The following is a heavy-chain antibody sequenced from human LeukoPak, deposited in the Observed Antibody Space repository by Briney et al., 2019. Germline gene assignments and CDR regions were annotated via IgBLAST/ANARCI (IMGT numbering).Heavy chain of an antibody. CDR1: GFTFSSYS. D-gene: IGHD2-21*01. Sequence: PGGSLRLSCAASGFTFSSYSMSWVRQAPGKGLEWVANIKQDGSEQYYVDAVKGRFTISRDNAKNSVYLQMNSLRAEDTAVYYCARGVGGADYWGQGTLVTVSS. CDR3: ARGVGGADY. V-gene: IGHV3-7*01. J-gene: IGHJ4*02. CDR2: IKQDGSEQ.